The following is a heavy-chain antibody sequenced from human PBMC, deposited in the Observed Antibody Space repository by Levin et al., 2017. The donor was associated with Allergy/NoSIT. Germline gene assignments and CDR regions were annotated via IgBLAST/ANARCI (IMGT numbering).Heavy chain of an antibody. CDR1: GFTFSSHA. CDR2: ISHDGRNK. J-gene: IGHJ4*02. Sequence: PGGSLRLSCAASGFTFSSHAMHWVRQAPGKGLEWVAVISHDGRNKYYADSVKGRFTISRDNSRNTVDLLMNSLRPEDTALYYCAKDFYSGGAWLRAHDSWGQGTLVTVSS. D-gene: IGHD3-10*01. CDR3: AKDFYSGGAWLRAHDS. V-gene: IGHV3-30*04.